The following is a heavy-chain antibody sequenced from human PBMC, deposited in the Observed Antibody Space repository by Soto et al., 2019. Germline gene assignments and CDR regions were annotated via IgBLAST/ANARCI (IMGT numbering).Heavy chain of an antibody. V-gene: IGHV3-30*18. CDR3: AKERGVLDAFDI. CDR1: GFTSSSFV. Sequence: QGQLVESGGGVVQPGRSLRLSCAASGFTSSSFVIHWVRQAPGKGLEWLAVISSDGNNQYYADSVKGRFTISRDNSKNPLYLQVNSLRAEDKAVYFCAKERGVLDAFDIWGQGTMVTVSS. D-gene: IGHD3-10*01. J-gene: IGHJ3*02. CDR2: ISSDGNNQ.